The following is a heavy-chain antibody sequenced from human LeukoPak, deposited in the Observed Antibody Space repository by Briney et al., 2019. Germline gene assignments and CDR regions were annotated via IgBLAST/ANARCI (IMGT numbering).Heavy chain of an antibody. Sequence: ASVKVSCKASGYTFTGYYMHWVRQAPGQGLEWMGWINPNSGGTNYAQKFQGRVTMTRDTSISTAYMELSRLRSDDTAVYYRARSPIAAAIKIFGYWGQGTLVTVSS. J-gene: IGHJ4*02. CDR1: GYTFTGYY. V-gene: IGHV1-2*02. D-gene: IGHD6-13*01. CDR3: ARSPIAAAIKIFGY. CDR2: INPNSGGT.